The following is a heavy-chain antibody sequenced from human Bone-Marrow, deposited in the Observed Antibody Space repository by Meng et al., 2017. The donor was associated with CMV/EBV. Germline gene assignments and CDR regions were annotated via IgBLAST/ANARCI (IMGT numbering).Heavy chain of an antibody. CDR1: GGSISSSSYY. J-gene: IGHJ6*02. CDR3: ARQRGWDSDYTIYYYGMDF. V-gene: IGHV4-39*01. CDR2: IYYSGST. Sequence: SETLSLTCTVSGGSISSSSYYWGWIRQPPGKGLEWIGSIYYSGSTYYNPSLKSRVTISVDTSKNQFSLKLSSVTAADTAVYYGARQRGWDSDYTIYYYGMDFWGQGTMVTVSS. D-gene: IGHD2-2*02.